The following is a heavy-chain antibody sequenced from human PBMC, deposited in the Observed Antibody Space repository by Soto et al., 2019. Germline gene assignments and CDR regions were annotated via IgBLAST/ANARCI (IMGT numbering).Heavy chain of an antibody. V-gene: IGHV3-30-3*01. CDR3: ARDSSGWYYYYYGMDV. Sequence: QVQLVESGGGVVQPGRSLRLSCAASGFTFSSYAMHWVRQAPGKGLEWVAVISYDGSNKYYADSVMGRFTISRDNSKNTLYLQMNSLRAEDTAVYYCARDSSGWYYYYYGMDVWGQGTTVTVSS. CDR2: ISYDGSNK. J-gene: IGHJ6*02. D-gene: IGHD6-19*01. CDR1: GFTFSSYA.